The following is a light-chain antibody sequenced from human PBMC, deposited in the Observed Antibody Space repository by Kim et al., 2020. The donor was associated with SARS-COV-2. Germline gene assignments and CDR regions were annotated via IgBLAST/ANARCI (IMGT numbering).Light chain of an antibody. CDR3: NSRDIHGHHGV. CDR2: GRN. CDR1: TLRLHF. J-gene: IGLJ3*02. V-gene: IGLV3-19*01. Sequence: SSELTQDPAMSVALGQTVRITCQGDTLRLHFASWYQQKPGQAPILIMYGRNVRPSGIADRFSGSRSGNTASLTINGAQAEDEADYYCNSRDIHGHHGVFG.